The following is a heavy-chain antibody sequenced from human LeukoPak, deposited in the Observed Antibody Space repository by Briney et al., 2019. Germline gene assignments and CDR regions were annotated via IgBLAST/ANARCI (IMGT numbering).Heavy chain of an antibody. CDR1: GFTFSSYS. J-gene: IGHJ4*02. V-gene: IGHV3-21*01. CDR3: AARDFWRSPAVDY. Sequence: GGSLRLSCAASGFTFSSYSMNWVRQAPGKGLEWVSSISSSSSYIYYADSVKGRFTISRDNAKNSLYLQMNSLRAEDTAVYYCAARDFWRSPAVDYWGQGTLVTVSS. D-gene: IGHD3-3*01. CDR2: ISSSSSYI.